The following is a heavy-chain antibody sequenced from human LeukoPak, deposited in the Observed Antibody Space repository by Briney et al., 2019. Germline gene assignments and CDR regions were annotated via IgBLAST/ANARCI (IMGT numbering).Heavy chain of an antibody. CDR1: GFTFSSYS. J-gene: IGHJ4*02. CDR3: ARSPITTGIYFDH. CDR2: ISGTSSAI. D-gene: IGHD3-22*01. Sequence: GGSLRLSCAASGFTFSSYSMNWVRQAPGKGLEWVSYISGTSSAIYYADSVKGRFTISRDNAKNSLFLQINSLRDEDTGVYYCARSPITTGIYFDHWGQGTLVTVSS. V-gene: IGHV3-48*02.